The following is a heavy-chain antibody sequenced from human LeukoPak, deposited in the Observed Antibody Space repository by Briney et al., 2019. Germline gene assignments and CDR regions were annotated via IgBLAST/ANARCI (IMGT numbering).Heavy chain of an antibody. Sequence: PSETLSLTCTISGGPISSGGYYWSWIRQPPGKGLEWIGEINHSGSTNYNPSLKSRVTISVDTSKNQFSLKLSSVTAADTAVYYCARGLWLGFGENYYYYGMDVWGQGTTVTVSS. CDR2: INHSGST. CDR1: GGPISSGGYY. CDR3: ARGLWLGFGENYYYYGMDV. D-gene: IGHD3-10*01. V-gene: IGHV4-39*07. J-gene: IGHJ6*02.